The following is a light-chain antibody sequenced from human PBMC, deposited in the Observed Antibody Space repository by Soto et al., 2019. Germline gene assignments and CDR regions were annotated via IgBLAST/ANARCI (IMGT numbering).Light chain of an antibody. CDR2: GAS. CDR1: QSVRSN. CDR3: HQYNNLPPT. V-gene: IGKV3-15*01. Sequence: EIVLTQSPATLSVSPGERATLSCRASQSVRSNLAWYQHRPGQAPRLLIYGASTRATDIPVRFSGSGSGTEFTLIISSLQSEDFAVYACHQYNNLPPTCGPGTKVEIK. J-gene: IGKJ3*01.